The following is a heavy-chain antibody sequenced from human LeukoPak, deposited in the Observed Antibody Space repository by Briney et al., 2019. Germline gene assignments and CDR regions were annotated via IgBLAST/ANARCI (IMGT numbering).Heavy chain of an antibody. V-gene: IGHV3-48*04. CDR2: ITSTSSTI. Sequence: GGSLGLSCTASGFTFNNYNMNWVRQAPGKGLEWVSYITSTSSTIYYADSVKGRFTISRDNARNSLYLQMNSLRAEDTAVYYCARAAHYYDSGGFLPEAFDVWGQGTMVTVSS. CDR1: GFTFNNYN. D-gene: IGHD3-22*01. CDR3: ARAAHYYDSGGFLPEAFDV. J-gene: IGHJ3*01.